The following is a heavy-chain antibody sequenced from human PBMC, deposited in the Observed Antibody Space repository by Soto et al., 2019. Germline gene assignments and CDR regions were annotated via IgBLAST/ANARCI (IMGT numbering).Heavy chain of an antibody. D-gene: IGHD1-26*01. CDR1: GFSVSGYS. Sequence: EVQLMESGGGLVRPGGSLRLSCVASGFSVSGYSMNWVRQAPGKGLEWISYIRRNSGTTIYAASVRGRFTISRDNANNSLYLQMDSLRDDDTAVYYCTTEGDGSYANNWGQGTLVIVSS. J-gene: IGHJ4*02. CDR2: IRRNSGTT. CDR3: TTEGDGSYANN. V-gene: IGHV3-48*02.